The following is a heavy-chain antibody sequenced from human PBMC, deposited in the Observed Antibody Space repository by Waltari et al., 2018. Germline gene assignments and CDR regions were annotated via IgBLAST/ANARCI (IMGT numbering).Heavy chain of an antibody. Sequence: EVQLVESGGGLIQPGGSLRLSCAASGFTVSSNYMSWVRQAPGKGLEWVSVIYSGGSTYYSDSVKGRFTISRANSKNTLYLQMNSLRAEDTAVYYCATGQWPDISSYYYGMDVWGQGTTVTVSS. V-gene: IGHV3-53*01. CDR2: IYSGGST. CDR1: GFTVSSNY. D-gene: IGHD6-19*01. J-gene: IGHJ6*02. CDR3: ATGQWPDISSYYYGMDV.